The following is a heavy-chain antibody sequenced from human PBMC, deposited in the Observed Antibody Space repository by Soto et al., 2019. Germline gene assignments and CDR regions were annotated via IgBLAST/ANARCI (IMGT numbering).Heavy chain of an antibody. D-gene: IGHD6-19*01. CDR1: GFTFDDYA. CDR2: ISWNSGSI. V-gene: IGHV3-9*01. CDR3: AKDMRAVAGTNAFDI. Sequence: GGSLRLSCAASGFTFDDYAMHWVRQAPGKGLEWVSGISWNSGSIGYADSVKGRFTISRDNAKNSLYLQMNSLRAEDTALYYCAKDMRAVAGTNAFDIWGQGTMVTVSS. J-gene: IGHJ3*02.